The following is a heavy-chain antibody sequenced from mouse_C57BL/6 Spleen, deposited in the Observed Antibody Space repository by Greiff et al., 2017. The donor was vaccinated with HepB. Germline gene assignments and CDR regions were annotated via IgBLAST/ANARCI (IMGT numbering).Heavy chain of an antibody. J-gene: IGHJ2*01. CDR2: IDPEDGDT. D-gene: IGHD1-1*01. V-gene: IGHV14-1*01. CDR3: TPYGSRTYYFDY. Sequence: VQLKQSGAELVRPGASVKLSCTASGFNIKDYYMHWVKQRPEKGLEWIGRIDPEDGDTEYAPKFQGKATMTADTTSNTAYLQLSSLTSEDTDVYYCTPYGSRTYYFDYWGQGTTLTVSS. CDR1: GFNIKDYY.